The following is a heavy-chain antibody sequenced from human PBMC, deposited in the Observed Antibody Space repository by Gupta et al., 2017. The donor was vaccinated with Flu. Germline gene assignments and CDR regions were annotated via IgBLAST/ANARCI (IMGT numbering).Heavy chain of an antibody. CDR1: GFTFRSSW. V-gene: IGHV3-7*01. J-gene: IGHJ3*02. Sequence: EVQLVQSGGDLVQPGGSLRLSCVASGFTFRSSWMSWVRQSPGAGLEFVANINQDSSTTNYLGSVKGRFTISRDNAKNSVYLQMDSLRVDDTATYYCVRDPESSAFDSWGPGTMVTVSS. CDR2: INQDSSTT. CDR3: VRDPESSAFDS. D-gene: IGHD1-14*01.